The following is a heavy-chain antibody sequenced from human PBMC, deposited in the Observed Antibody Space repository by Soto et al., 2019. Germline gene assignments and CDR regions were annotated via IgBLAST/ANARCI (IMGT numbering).Heavy chain of an antibody. D-gene: IGHD2-8*01. CDR1: GYSFTDYN. V-gene: IGHV1-2*04. J-gene: IGHJ6*02. Sequence: ASVKVSCKASGYSFTDYNIHWVRQAPGQGLEWLGRINPKSGGTSTAQKFQGWVTMTTDTSISTASMELTRLTSDDTAIYYCARGDSTDCSNGVCSFFYNHDMDVWGQGTTVTVSS. CDR3: ARGDSTDCSNGVCSFFYNHDMDV. CDR2: INPKSGGT.